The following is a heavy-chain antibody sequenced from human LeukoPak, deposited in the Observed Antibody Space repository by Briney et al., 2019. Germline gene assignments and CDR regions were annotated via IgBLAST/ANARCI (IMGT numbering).Heavy chain of an antibody. D-gene: IGHD5-24*01. V-gene: IGHV3-21*01. J-gene: IGHJ3*02. Sequence: PGGSLRLSCAASGFTFSSYSMNWVRQAPGKGLEWVSSISSSSSYIYYADSVKGRFTISRDNAKNSLYLQMNSLRAEDTAVYYCARDGYNSGGAFDIWGQGTMVTVSS. CDR2: ISSSSSYI. CDR3: ARDGYNSGGAFDI. CDR1: GFTFSSYS.